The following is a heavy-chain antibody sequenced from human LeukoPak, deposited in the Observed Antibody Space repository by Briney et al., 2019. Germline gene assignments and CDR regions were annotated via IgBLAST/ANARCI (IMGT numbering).Heavy chain of an antibody. Sequence: PSETLSLTCLVSGYTIRSGYYWGWIRQPPGKGLEWIGSIYRSGSPHYNPSLKSRLTISVDTSTNQFSLKLNSVTAADTAVYYCARLIVGPTIGFWRLMTDFWGQGILVTVSS. D-gene: IGHD1-26*01. J-gene: IGHJ4*02. CDR3: ARLIVGPTIGFWRLMTDF. V-gene: IGHV4-38-2*01. CDR1: GYTIRSGYY. CDR2: IYRSGSP.